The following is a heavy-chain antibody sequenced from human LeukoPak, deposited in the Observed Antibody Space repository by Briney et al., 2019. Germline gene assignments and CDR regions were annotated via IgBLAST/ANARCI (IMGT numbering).Heavy chain of an antibody. Sequence: GGSLRLSRAASGFTFSSFAMSWVRQAPGKGLEWVSAISGSGGSTYYADSVKGRFTISRDNSKNTLYLQMNSLRAEDTAVYYCACPSRGTPIVVAAFDIWGQGTMVTVSS. J-gene: IGHJ3*02. D-gene: IGHD1-26*01. CDR3: ACPSRGTPIVVAAFDI. CDR1: GFTFSSFA. V-gene: IGHV3-23*01. CDR2: ISGSGGST.